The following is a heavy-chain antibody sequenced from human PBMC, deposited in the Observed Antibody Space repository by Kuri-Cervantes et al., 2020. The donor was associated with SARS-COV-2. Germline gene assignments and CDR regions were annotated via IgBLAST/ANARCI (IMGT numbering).Heavy chain of an antibody. D-gene: IGHD2-15*01. V-gene: IGHV3-20*04. J-gene: IGHJ4*02. CDR1: GFTFSSYS. CDR2: INWNGGST. CDR3: AKVFVEILGYCSGGSCCFDY. Sequence: GESLKISCAASGFTFSSYSMNWVRQAPGKGLEWVSGINWNGGSTGYADSVKGRFTISRDNAKNSLYLQMNSLRAEDTAVYYCAKVFVEILGYCSGGSCCFDYWGQGTLVTVSS.